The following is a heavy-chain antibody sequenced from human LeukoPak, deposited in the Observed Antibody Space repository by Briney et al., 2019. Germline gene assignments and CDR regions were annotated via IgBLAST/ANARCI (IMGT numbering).Heavy chain of an antibody. CDR3: ARGSGYCSSTSCINWFDP. D-gene: IGHD2-2*03. Sequence: SETLSLTCAVYGGSFSGYYWSWIRQPPGKGLEWIGEINHSGSTNYNPSLKSRVTISVDTSKNQFSLKLSSATAADTAVYYCARGSGYCSSTSCINWFDPWGQGTLVTVSS. V-gene: IGHV4-34*01. CDR2: INHSGST. CDR1: GGSFSGYY. J-gene: IGHJ5*02.